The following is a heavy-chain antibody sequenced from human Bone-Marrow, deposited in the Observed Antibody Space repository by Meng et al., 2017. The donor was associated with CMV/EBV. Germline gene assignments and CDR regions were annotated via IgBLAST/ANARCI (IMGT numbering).Heavy chain of an antibody. V-gene: IGHV1-2*02. CDR2: INPNSGGT. CDR3: ARPDYGGKWPVVSAEVDYYGMDV. J-gene: IGHJ6*02. Sequence: ASVKVSCKASGYTFTGYYMHWVRQAPGQGLEWMGWINPNSGGTNYAQKFQGRVTMTRDTSISTAYMELSSLRSEDTAVYYCARPDYGGKWPVVSAEVDYYGMDVWGQGTTVTVSS. D-gene: IGHD4-23*01. CDR1: GYTFTGYY.